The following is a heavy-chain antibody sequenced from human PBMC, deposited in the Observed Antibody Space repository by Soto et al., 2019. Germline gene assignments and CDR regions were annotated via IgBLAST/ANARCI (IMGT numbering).Heavy chain of an antibody. CDR3: ARAMVVTQNWFDP. J-gene: IGHJ5*02. Sequence: SETLCLGCSVSGTSINTFCWRWIRQPPGKGLEWIGNICSTGNTNYNPSLKNRVTISIDTSKNQFSLKLSSVTAADTAVYYCARAMVVTQNWFDPWGQGTLVTVSS. D-gene: IGHD2-21*02. V-gene: IGHV4-59*08. CDR2: ICSTGNT. CDR1: GTSINTFC.